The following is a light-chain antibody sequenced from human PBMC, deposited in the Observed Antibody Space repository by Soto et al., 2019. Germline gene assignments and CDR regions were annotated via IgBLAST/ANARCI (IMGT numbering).Light chain of an antibody. V-gene: IGLV1-40*01. CDR2: NNL. CDR3: QSFDGSLRLYV. J-gene: IGLJ1*01. CDR1: SSNVGAGYE. Sequence: QSVLTQPPSASGSPGQAVTISCTGSSSNVGAGYEVHWYKQHPGTAPTLVIYNNLNRPSGVPERFSGSKSGTSASLVISGLQAEDEADYYCQSFDGSLRLYVFGSGTKVTVL.